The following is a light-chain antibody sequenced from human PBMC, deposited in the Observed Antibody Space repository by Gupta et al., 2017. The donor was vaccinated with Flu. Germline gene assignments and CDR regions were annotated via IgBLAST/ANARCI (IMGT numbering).Light chain of an antibody. Sequence: EIVLTQSPGTLTLSPGERATLSCRASQSVFSRYLAWYQQKLGQAPRLVIFGASNRATGIPDRFSGSGSGTDSTLTISRLEPEDFAVYYCQQYGTSPDSFGQGTKLEIK. CDR3: QQYGTSPDS. CDR2: GAS. CDR1: QSVFSRY. J-gene: IGKJ2*03. V-gene: IGKV3-20*01.